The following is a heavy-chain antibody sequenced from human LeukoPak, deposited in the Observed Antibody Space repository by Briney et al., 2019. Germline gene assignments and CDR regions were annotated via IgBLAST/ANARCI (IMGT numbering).Heavy chain of an antibody. CDR3: ARVSGSDLFFDY. Sequence: PSQTLSLTCTVSGGSFSSGDYYWSWIRQPPGKGLEWIGYIYYSGSTSYNPSLKSRLIISINTSKNQFSLRLGSVTAADTAVYYCARVSGSDLFFDYWGQGTLVTVSS. CDR2: IYYSGST. CDR1: GGSFSSGDYY. V-gene: IGHV4-30-4*01. J-gene: IGHJ4*02. D-gene: IGHD2-21*01.